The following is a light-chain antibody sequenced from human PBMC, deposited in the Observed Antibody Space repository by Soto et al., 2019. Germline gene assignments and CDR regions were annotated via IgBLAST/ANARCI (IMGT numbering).Light chain of an antibody. CDR3: NSYSSTRFYV. Sequence: QSVLAQPASISGSPGQSITISCTGSGSDIATFNYVSWYQQYPGKAPKLLIYQVTSRASGVSHRFSGSKSGNTAALTISGLPPEDEAEYYCNSYSSTRFYVFGTGTKVTVL. V-gene: IGLV2-14*01. CDR1: GSDIATFNY. CDR2: QVT. J-gene: IGLJ1*01.